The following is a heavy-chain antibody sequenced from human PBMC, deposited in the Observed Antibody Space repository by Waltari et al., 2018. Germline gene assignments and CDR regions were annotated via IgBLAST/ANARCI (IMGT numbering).Heavy chain of an antibody. CDR3: AAGGGGSRLPR. D-gene: IGHD2-15*01. J-gene: IGHJ4*02. Sequence: VQLVQSGTEVENPGASLRVSCTSSGHHRRALSIHWVRRAPGKGLEWMGGFDADDGASFDAQKFQGRLTRTEETSTDTAYMELRSLTSEDTAVYYCAAGGGGSRLPRWGQGTLIIVS. CDR2: FDADDGAS. V-gene: IGHV1-24*01. CDR1: GHHRRALS.